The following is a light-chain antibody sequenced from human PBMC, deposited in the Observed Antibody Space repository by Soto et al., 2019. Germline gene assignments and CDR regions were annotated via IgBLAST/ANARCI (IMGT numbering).Light chain of an antibody. CDR2: DVS. J-gene: IGLJ1*01. Sequence: QSALTQPASVSGSPGQSITISCTGTNSDVGGYNYVSWFRQHPGKATKLVIYDVSNRPSGVSSRFSGSKSGNTASLTISGLQAEDEADYYCSSYTSSSTLRHVFGTGTKVTVL. CDR1: NSDVGGYNY. V-gene: IGLV2-14*01. CDR3: SSYTSSSTLRHV.